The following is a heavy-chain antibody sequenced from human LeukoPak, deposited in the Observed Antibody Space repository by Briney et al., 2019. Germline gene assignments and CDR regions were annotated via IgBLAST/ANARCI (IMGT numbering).Heavy chain of an antibody. CDR2: IIPIFHTA. CDR1: GGTFSSYA. Sequence: SVKVSCKASGGTFSSYAIIWVRQAPAQGLEWMGGIIPIFHTADYAQKFQGRVTITADESTSTVYRELSRQRSEDTAMYYCARSRIAARPIDYWGQGTLVTVSS. D-gene: IGHD6-6*01. J-gene: IGHJ4*02. V-gene: IGHV1-69*13. CDR3: ARSRIAARPIDY.